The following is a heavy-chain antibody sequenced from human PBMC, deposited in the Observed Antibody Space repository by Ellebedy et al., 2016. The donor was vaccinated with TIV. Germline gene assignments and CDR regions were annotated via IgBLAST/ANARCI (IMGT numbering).Heavy chain of an antibody. V-gene: IGHV6-1*01. CDR1: GDSVSSNRVA. Sequence: SQTLSLTCAISGDSVSSNRVAWNWLRQSPSRGLEWLGRTYYRSKWYNDYAESVKSRININADTSKNQFSLQLNSVTPDDTAVYYCARFFGTAAFEIWGQGTMVTVSS. CDR3: ARFFGTAAFEI. J-gene: IGHJ3*02. D-gene: IGHD2-21*02. CDR2: TYYRSKWYN.